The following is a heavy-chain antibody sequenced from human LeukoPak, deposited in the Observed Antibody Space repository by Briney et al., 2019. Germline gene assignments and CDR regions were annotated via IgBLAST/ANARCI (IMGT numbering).Heavy chain of an antibody. V-gene: IGHV1-2*02. J-gene: IGHJ4*02. D-gene: IGHD3-9*01. Sequence: GASVKVSCKASGYTFTGYYMLWVRQAPGQGLEWMGWINPNSGGTKFAQKFQGRVTMTRDTSISTAYMELSRLRSDDTAVYYCARNFYDILTGYYEDYFDYWGQGTLVTVSS. CDR1: GYTFTGYY. CDR3: ARNFYDILTGYYEDYFDY. CDR2: INPNSGGT.